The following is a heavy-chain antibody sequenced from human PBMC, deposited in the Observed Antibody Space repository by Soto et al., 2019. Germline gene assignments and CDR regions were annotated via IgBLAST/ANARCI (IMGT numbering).Heavy chain of an antibody. J-gene: IGHJ6*02. Sequence: ASVKVSCKASGYTFTGYYVLWVRQAPGQGPECMGWINPYTGGTNYAQKFQGRVTTTRDTSIGTAYMELSKLISDDTAVYYCATQFHHCGGDCYRGPYFGMDVWGQGTTVTVSS. V-gene: IGHV1-2*02. D-gene: IGHD2-21*02. CDR3: ATQFHHCGGDCYRGPYFGMDV. CDR1: GYTFTGYY. CDR2: INPYTGGT.